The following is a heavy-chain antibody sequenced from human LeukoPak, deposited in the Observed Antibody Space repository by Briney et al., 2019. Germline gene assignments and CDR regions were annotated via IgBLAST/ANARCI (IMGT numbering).Heavy chain of an antibody. V-gene: IGHV3-66*01. CDR1: GFTFSTYW. D-gene: IGHD5-18*01. CDR2: IYSGGTT. CDR3: ARDQYSYAHAAH. J-gene: IGHJ4*02. Sequence: GGSLRLSCAASGFTFSTYWMHWVRQAPGKGLVWVSVIYSGGTTYYADSVKGRFTISRDNSKNTQHLQMNSLRAEDTAVYYCARDQYSYAHAAHWGQGTLVTVSS.